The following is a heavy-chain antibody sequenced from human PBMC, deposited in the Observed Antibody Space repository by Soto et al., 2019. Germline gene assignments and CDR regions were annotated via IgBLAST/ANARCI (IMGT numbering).Heavy chain of an antibody. J-gene: IGHJ3*02. CDR1: GFTFSSYG. Sequence: QVQLVESGGGVVQPGRSLRLSCAASGFTFSSYGMHWVRQAPGKGLEWVAVIWYDGSNKYYADSVKGRFTISRDNSKNTLDLQMNSLRAEDTAVYYCARTLYDAFDIWGQGTMVTVSS. CDR2: IWYDGSNK. CDR3: ARTLYDAFDI. V-gene: IGHV3-33*01.